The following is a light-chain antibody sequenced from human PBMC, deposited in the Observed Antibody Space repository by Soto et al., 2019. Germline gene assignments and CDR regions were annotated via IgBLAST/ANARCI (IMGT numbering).Light chain of an antibody. CDR3: QQYNTWPPYT. Sequence: EIVMTQSPATLSVSPGERATLSCRASQSITSHLAWYQQKPGQTPWLLIYDASTRATGIPARFSASGSGTEFTLTISSVLSEDFAVYYCQQYNTWPPYTFGQGTKLDIK. CDR1: QSITSH. J-gene: IGKJ2*01. CDR2: DAS. V-gene: IGKV3-15*01.